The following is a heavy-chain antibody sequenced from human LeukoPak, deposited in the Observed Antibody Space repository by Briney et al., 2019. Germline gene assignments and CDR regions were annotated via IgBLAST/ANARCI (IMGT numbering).Heavy chain of an antibody. CDR1: GGSISSYY. D-gene: IGHD6-19*01. J-gene: IGHJ4*02. V-gene: IGHV4-59*08. Sequence: SETLSLTCTASGGSISSYYWSWIRQPPGKGLEWIGSLYHSGSTNYNPSLNSRVTILVDTSKNQFSLKLTSVTAADTAIYYCAGGAQWLAHDYWGQGTLVTVSS. CDR2: LYHSGST. CDR3: AGGAQWLAHDY.